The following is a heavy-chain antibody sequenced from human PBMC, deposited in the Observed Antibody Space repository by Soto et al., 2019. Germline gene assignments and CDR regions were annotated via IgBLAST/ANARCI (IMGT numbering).Heavy chain of an antibody. Sequence: PGGSLRLSCAASGFTFSSYGMHWVRQAPGKGLEWVAVIWYDGSNKYYADSVKGRFTISRDNSKNTLYLQMNSLRAEDTAVYYCARDLRYCSGGSCYPKYHFDYWGQGTLVTVSS. D-gene: IGHD2-15*01. J-gene: IGHJ4*02. V-gene: IGHV3-33*01. CDR1: GFTFSSYG. CDR3: ARDLRYCSGGSCYPKYHFDY. CDR2: IWYDGSNK.